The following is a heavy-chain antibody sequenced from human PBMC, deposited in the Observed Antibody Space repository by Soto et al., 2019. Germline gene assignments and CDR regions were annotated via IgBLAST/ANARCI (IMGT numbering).Heavy chain of an antibody. Sequence: RSLTCTVSGASIRSTDYYWSWIRQAPGKGLEWIGYVYYTGSTYYNPSLMSQLTISVDTSKNQFSLKLTSVTAAETAVYYCVRTAREGAVAPHWFDRWGQGTQVTVTS. D-gene: IGHD2-21*02. CDR1: GASIRSTDYY. CDR2: VYYTGST. V-gene: IGHV4-30-4*01. CDR3: VRTAREGAVAPHWFDR. J-gene: IGHJ5*02.